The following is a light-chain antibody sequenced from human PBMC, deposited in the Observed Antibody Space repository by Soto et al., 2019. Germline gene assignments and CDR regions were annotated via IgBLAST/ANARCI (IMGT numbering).Light chain of an antibody. CDR3: QHYGNSPPMFT. V-gene: IGKV3-20*01. J-gene: IGKJ3*01. CDR1: QTVTINF. Sequence: EFVLTQSPGTLSLSPGERATLSCRASQTVTINFLAWYQQRPGQAPRLLIYGASGRAAGIPDRFSGSGSGRDFTLTIRSLEPEDFAMYYCQHYGNSPPMFTFGPGTKVDIK. CDR2: GAS.